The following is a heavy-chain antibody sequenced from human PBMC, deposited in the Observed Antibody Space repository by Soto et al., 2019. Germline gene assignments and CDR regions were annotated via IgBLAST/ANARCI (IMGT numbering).Heavy chain of an antibody. Sequence: SETLSLTCTVSGGSVSSGDYYWSWIRQPPGKGLEWIGYIYYSGSTKYNPSLKSRVSISLDTSKNQFSLRLTSVTAADTAVYYCARITVDTYMINRFDPWGQGSLVTVSS. V-gene: IGHV4-61*08. CDR2: IYYSGST. D-gene: IGHD5-18*01. J-gene: IGHJ5*02. CDR1: GGSVSSGDYY. CDR3: ARITVDTYMINRFDP.